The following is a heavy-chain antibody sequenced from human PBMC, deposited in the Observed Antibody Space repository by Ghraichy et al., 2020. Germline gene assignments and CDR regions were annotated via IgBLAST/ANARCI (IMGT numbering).Heavy chain of an antibody. J-gene: IGHJ5*02. CDR2: INHSGST. V-gene: IGHV4-34*01. D-gene: IGHD4-23*01. CDR3: ARRVAVRTTVVTPLGWFDP. CDR1: GGSFSGYY. Sequence: SETLSLTCAVYGGSFSGYYWSWIRQPPGKGLEWIGEINHSGSTNYNPSLKSRVTISVDTSKNQFSLKLSSVTAADTAVYYCARRVAVRTTVVTPLGWFDPWGQGTLVTVSS.